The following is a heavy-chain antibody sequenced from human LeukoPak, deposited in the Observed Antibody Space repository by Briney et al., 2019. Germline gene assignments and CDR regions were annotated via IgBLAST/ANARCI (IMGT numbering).Heavy chain of an antibody. CDR3: AKGPYDSRPWDY. Sequence: GGSLRLSCAASGFTFSPYALSWVRQAPGKGLEWVSAISGSGGSTYYADSVKGRFTISRDNSKNTLYLQMNSLRAEDTAVYYCAKGPYDSRPWDYWGQGTLVTVSS. CDR1: GFTFSPYA. V-gene: IGHV3-23*01. J-gene: IGHJ4*02. D-gene: IGHD3-22*01. CDR2: ISGSGGST.